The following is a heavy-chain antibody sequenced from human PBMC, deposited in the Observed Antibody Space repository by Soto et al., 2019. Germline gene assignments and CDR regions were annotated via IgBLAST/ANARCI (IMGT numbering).Heavy chain of an antibody. CDR1: GFTFSSYS. D-gene: IGHD5-12*01. J-gene: IGHJ6*02. Sequence: PGGSQILSCAASGFTFSSYSMHWVRQAPGKGLEWVAVISYDGSNKYYADSVKGRFTISRDNSKNTLYLQMNSLRAEDTAVYYCARDYYRFNSGYGFSMDVWGQGTTVTVSS. V-gene: IGHV3-30-3*01. CDR3: ARDYYRFNSGYGFSMDV. CDR2: ISYDGSNK.